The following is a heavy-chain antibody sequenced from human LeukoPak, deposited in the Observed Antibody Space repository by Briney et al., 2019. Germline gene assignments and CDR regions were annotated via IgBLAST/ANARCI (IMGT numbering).Heavy chain of an antibody. J-gene: IGHJ4*02. CDR3: ARGRGNFDY. D-gene: IGHD3-16*01. CDR2: IYYSGST. V-gene: IGHV4-59*01. CDR1: GGSISSYY. Sequence: SETLSLTCTVSGGSISSYYWSWIRQPPGKGLEWIGYIYYSGSTNYNPSLKSRVTISVDTSKNQFSLKLSSVTAADTAVYYCARGRGNFDYWGQGTLVTVSS.